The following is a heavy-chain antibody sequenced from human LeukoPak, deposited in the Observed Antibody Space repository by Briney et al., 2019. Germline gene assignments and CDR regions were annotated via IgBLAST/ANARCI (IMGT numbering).Heavy chain of an antibody. J-gene: IGHJ6*04. CDR3: AGPFGAANYYYYGMDV. CDR2: ISSSGSTI. V-gene: IGHV3-48*03. D-gene: IGHD3-10*01. Sequence: GGSLRLSCAASGFTFSSYEMSWVRQAPGKGLEWVSYISSSGSTIYYADSVKGRFTISRDNAKNSLYLQMNSLRAEDTAVYYCAGPFGAANYYYYGMDVWGKGTTVTVSS. CDR1: GFTFSSYE.